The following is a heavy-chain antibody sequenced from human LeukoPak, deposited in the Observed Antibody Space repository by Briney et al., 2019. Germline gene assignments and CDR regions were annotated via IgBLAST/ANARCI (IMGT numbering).Heavy chain of an antibody. CDR3: ARAAPAHYYDSSGYYRTPYYYGMDV. CDR2: ISAYNGNT. Sequence: ASVKVSCKASGYTFTIYGISWVRQAPGQGLEWMGWISAYNGNTNYAQKLQGRVTMTTDTSTSTAYMELRSLRSDDTAVYYCARAAPAHYYDSSGYYRTPYYYGMDVWGQGTTVTVSS. CDR1: GYTFTIYG. D-gene: IGHD3-22*01. J-gene: IGHJ6*02. V-gene: IGHV1-18*01.